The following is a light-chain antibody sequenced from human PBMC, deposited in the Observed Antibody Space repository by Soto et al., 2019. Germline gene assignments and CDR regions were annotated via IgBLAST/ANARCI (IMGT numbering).Light chain of an antibody. CDR1: QSVSRNY. Sequence: IVLTQSPGTLSLSPGDRATLSCRARQSVSRNYLGRYQEKPGQAPRLLLYGASSRAIGIPDRFSGSGSGTDFTLTISRLEPEDFAVYYCQQYDTSPPLTFGGGTKVEIK. V-gene: IGKV3-20*01. CDR2: GAS. CDR3: QQYDTSPPLT. J-gene: IGKJ4*01.